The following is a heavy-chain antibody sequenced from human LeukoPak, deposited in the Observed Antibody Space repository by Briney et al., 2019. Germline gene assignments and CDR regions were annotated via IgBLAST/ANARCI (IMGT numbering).Heavy chain of an antibody. V-gene: IGHV3-48*03. D-gene: IGHD6-19*01. CDR3: ARVVYSSGWSYFDY. Sequence: PGGSLRLSCAASGFTFSSYDMNWVRQAPGKGLEWVSYISRGGSTIYYADSVKGRFTISRDNAKNSLYLLMNSLRAEDTAVYFCARVVYSSGWSYFDYWGQGTLVTASS. CDR1: GFTFSSYD. J-gene: IGHJ4*02. CDR2: ISRGGSTI.